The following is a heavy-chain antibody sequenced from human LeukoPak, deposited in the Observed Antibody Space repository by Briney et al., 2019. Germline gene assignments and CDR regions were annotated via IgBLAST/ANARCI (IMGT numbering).Heavy chain of an antibody. CDR1: GFTFRSFA. CDR3: ATDYYDSSGYYTVDY. V-gene: IGHV3-23*01. CDR2: ISGSGGIT. D-gene: IGHD3-22*01. Sequence: GGSLRLSCAASGFTFRSFAMSWLRQAPGKGLEWVSVISGSGGITHYADSVKGRFTISRDNSKNTLYLQMNSLRAEDTAVYYCATDYYDSSGYYTVDYWGQGTLVTVSS. J-gene: IGHJ4*02.